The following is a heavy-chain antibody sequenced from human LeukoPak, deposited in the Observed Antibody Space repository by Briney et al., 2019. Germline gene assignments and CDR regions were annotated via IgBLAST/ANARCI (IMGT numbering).Heavy chain of an antibody. CDR2: ISSSSSTI. V-gene: IGHV3-48*01. Sequence: PGGFLRLSCAASGFTFSSYEVNWVRQAPGKGLEWVSYISSSSSTIYYADSVKGRFTISRDNAKNSLYLQMNSLRAEDTAVYYCARDRPLWFGEFTLGFDYWGQGTLVTVSS. CDR1: GFTFSSYE. D-gene: IGHD3-10*01. CDR3: ARDRPLWFGEFTLGFDY. J-gene: IGHJ4*02.